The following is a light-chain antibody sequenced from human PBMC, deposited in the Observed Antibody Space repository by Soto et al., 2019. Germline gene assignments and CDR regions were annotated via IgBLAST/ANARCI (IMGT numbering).Light chain of an antibody. V-gene: IGLV1-44*01. CDR1: SSNIGSST. CDR2: SSN. Sequence: QSVLTQPPSASGTPWQRVTMSCSGSSSNIGSSTVSWYQQLPGTAPKLLIYSSNQRPSGVPDRFSGSKSGTSASLAISGLQSEDEADYYCAAWDDSLTGVVFGGGTKLTVL. CDR3: AAWDDSLTGVV. J-gene: IGLJ2*01.